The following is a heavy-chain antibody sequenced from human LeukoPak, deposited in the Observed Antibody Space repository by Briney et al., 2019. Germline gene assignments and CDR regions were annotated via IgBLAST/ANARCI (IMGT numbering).Heavy chain of an antibody. CDR2: ISYDGSNK. CDR3: ARDLNGVWFGELLYVSYFDY. Sequence: PGGSLRLSCAASGFTFSSYGMHWVRQAPGKGLEWVAVISYDGSNKYYADSVKGRFTISRDNSKNTLYLQMNSLRAEDTAVYYCARDLNGVWFGELLYVSYFDYWGQGTLVTVSS. CDR1: GFTFSSYG. V-gene: IGHV3-30*03. D-gene: IGHD3-10*01. J-gene: IGHJ4*02.